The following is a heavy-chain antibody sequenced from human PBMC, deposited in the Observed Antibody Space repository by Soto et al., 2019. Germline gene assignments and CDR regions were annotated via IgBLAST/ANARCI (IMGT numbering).Heavy chain of an antibody. D-gene: IGHD2-21*02. CDR1: GFSLSTSGVG. CDR3: IQSRCGGDCLQSYASYYYYGMDV. J-gene: IGHJ6*02. CDR2: VYWDDDK. Sequence: GSGPTLVNPTQTLTLTCTFSGFSLSTSGVGVGWIRQPPGKALEWLALVYWDDDKFYRPSLMSRLTITKDTSKNQVVLTMTNMDPVDTATYYCIQSRCGGDCLQSYASYYYYGMDVWGQGTTVTVSS. V-gene: IGHV2-5*02.